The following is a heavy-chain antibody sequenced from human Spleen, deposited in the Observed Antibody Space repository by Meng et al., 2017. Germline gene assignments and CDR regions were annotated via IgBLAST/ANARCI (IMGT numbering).Heavy chain of an antibody. D-gene: IGHD3-22*01. J-gene: IGHJ4*02. V-gene: IGHV5-51*01. CDR3: ARYFTSGYYYFDY. Sequence: GESLKISCEGSGYKFSSYWIGWVRQMPGKGLEWMGIIYPGDSDTRYSPSFRGQVTISADKSINTAYLQWSSLKASDTAMYYCARYFTSGYYYFDYWGQGTLVTVSS. CDR2: IYPGDSDT. CDR1: GYKFSSYW.